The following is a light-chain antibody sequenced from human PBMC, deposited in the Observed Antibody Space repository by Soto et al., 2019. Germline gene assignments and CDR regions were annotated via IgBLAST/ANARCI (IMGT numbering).Light chain of an antibody. CDR2: DAS. CDR3: QQRSNWPPIT. V-gene: IGKV3-11*01. J-gene: IGKJ5*01. CDR1: QSVSSD. Sequence: EIVMTQSPATLSVSPGEIATLSCRASQSVSSDLAWYHQKPGQAPRLLIYDASNRATGIPARFSGSGSGTDFTLTISSLEPEDFAVYYCQQRSNWPPITFGQGTRLEIK.